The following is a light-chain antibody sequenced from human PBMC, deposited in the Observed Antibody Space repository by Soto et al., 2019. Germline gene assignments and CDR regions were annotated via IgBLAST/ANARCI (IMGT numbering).Light chain of an antibody. CDR3: QQYNNWPQIT. CDR1: RSSSSH. V-gene: IGKV3-15*01. J-gene: IGKJ5*01. CDR2: GAS. Sequence: EIVMAQSPATLAVSPGERTPPPYQASRSSSSHLAWYQQKPGQAPRLFIFGASTRATGIPARFSGSGSGTEFTLTISSLQSEDFAVYYCQQYNNWPQITFGQGTRLEIK.